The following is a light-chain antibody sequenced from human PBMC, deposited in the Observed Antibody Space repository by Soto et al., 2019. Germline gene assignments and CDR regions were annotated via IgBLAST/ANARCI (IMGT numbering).Light chain of an antibody. CDR3: SSYTSSSTLYV. J-gene: IGLJ1*01. V-gene: IGLV2-14*04. CDR2: DVS. CDR1: SSDVGGYNY. Sequence: ITYKKTSSDVGGYNYVSWYQQHPGKAPKLMIYDVSNRPSGVSNRFSGSKSGNTASLTISGLQAEDEADYYCSSYTSSSTLYVFGTGTKVTVL.